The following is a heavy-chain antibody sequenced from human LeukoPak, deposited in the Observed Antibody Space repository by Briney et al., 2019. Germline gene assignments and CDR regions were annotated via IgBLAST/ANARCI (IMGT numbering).Heavy chain of an antibody. D-gene: IGHD7-27*01. CDR3: AKGTLGWYFDL. J-gene: IGHJ2*01. CDR2: ISWNSGSI. CDR1: GFTFDDYA. Sequence: GGSLRLSCAASGFTFDDYAMHWVRQAPGKGLEWVSGISWNSGSIGYADSVKGRFTISRDNAKNSLYLQMNSLRAEDTALYYCAKGTLGWYFDLWGRGTLVTVSS. V-gene: IGHV3-9*01.